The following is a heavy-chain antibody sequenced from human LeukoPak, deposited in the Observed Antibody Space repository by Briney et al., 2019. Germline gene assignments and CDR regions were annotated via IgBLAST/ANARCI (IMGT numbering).Heavy chain of an antibody. CDR1: GGSISSSSYY. V-gene: IGHV4-39*01. CDR2: IYYSGST. J-gene: IGHJ6*03. CDR3: ARRRDCSSTSCSGYYYYMDV. Sequence: SETLSLTCTVSGGSISSSSYYWGWIRQPPGKGLEWIGSIYYSGSTYYNPSLKSRVTISVDTSKNQFSLKLSSVTAAGTAVYYCARRRDCSSTSCSGYYYYMDVWGKGTTVTVSS. D-gene: IGHD2-2*01.